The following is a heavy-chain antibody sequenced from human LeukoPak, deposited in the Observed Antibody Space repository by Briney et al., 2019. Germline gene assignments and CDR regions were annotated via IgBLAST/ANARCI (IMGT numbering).Heavy chain of an antibody. CDR2: ISGYNGNT. V-gene: IGHV1-18*01. CDR3: ARDYYDSSGYYKYYFDY. CDR1: SYSFNRYG. D-gene: IGHD3-22*01. J-gene: IGHJ4*02. Sequence: ASVKVSCKASSYSFNRYGISWVRQAPGQGLEWMGWISGYNGNTNYAQKFLGRVSMTRDMSTSTVYMELSSLRSEDTAVYYCARDYYDSSGYYKYYFDYWGQGTLVTVSS.